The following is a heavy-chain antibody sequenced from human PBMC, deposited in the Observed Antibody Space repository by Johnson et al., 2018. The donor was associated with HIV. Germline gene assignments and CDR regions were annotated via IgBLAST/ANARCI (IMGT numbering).Heavy chain of an antibody. CDR3: ARVGVSGYDLAAFDI. CDR1: GFTFSSYG. J-gene: IGHJ3*02. D-gene: IGHD5-12*01. CDR2: ISFDENNK. V-gene: IGHV3-30*03. Sequence: QVQLVESGGGVVQPGRSLRLSCAASGFTFSSYGMHWVRQAPGKGLEWVAVISFDENNKVYADSVKGRFTISRDNSKNTLFLHMHSLRTEDTAIYYCARVGVSGYDLAAFDIWGRGTMVTVSS.